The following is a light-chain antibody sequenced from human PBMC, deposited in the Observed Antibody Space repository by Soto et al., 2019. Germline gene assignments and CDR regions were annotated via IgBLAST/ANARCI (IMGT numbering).Light chain of an antibody. Sequence: QSVLTQPPSVSGAPGQRVTISCIGSSSNIGAGYDVHWYQQLPGTAPKLLIYGDTNRPSGVPDRFSGSKSATSASLVITGLQAEDQADYYCQSYDTALTGYVMFGGGTKLTVL. CDR1: SSNIGAGYD. V-gene: IGLV1-40*01. CDR2: GDT. J-gene: IGLJ3*02. CDR3: QSYDTALTGYVM.